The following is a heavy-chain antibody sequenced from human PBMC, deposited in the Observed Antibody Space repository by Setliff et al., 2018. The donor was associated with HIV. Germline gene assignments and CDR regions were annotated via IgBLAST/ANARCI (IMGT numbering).Heavy chain of an antibody. D-gene: IGHD3-9*01. CDR2: IYYSGST. CDR1: GGSISSSSYY. Sequence: SETLSLTCTVSGGSISSSSYYWGWIRQPPGKGLEWIGSIYYSGSTYYNPSLKSRFTISRDDAKNSLYLQMDSLRAEDTAVYYCVRDRDWAFDYWGQGILVTVSS. V-gene: IGHV4-39*02. J-gene: IGHJ4*02. CDR3: VRDRDWAFDY.